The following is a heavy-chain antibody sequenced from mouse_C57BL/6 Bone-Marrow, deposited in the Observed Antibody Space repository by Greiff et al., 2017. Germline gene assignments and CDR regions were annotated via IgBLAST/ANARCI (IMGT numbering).Heavy chain of an antibody. D-gene: IGHD2-2*01. CDR3: AREGVGYYFDY. Sequence: QVQLQQPGAELVRPGSSVKLSCKASGYTFTSYWMHWVKQRPIQGLEWIGNIDPSDSETHCNQKFKDKATLTVDKSSSTAYMQLSSLTSEDSAVYYCAREGVGYYFDYWGQGTTLTVSS. V-gene: IGHV1-52*01. CDR2: IDPSDSET. J-gene: IGHJ2*01. CDR1: GYTFTSYW.